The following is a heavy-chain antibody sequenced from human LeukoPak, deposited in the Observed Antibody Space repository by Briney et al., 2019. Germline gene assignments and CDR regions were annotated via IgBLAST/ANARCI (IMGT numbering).Heavy chain of an antibody. D-gene: IGHD4-17*01. Sequence: SETLSLTCTVSGGSISSYYWSWIRQPPGKGLEWIGYIYYSGSTNYNPSLKSRVTISVDTSKNQFSLKLSSVTAADTAVYYCARDLGLDDYGALYYWGQGTLVTVSS. CDR3: ARDLGLDDYGALYY. CDR2: IYYSGST. CDR1: GGSISSYY. J-gene: IGHJ4*02. V-gene: IGHV4-59*01.